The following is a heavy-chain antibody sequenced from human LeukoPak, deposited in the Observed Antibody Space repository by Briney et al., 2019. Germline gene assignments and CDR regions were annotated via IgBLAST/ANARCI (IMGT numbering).Heavy chain of an antibody. CDR1: GGSFSGYY. CDR2: INYSGST. V-gene: IGHV4-34*01. J-gene: IGHJ3*02. CDR3: ARVDIVVVLAGRAPDSFDI. Sequence: SETLSLTCAVYGGSFSGYYWSWIRQPPGKGLAWLGNINYSGSTNYNPSLKSRVTISVDTSKNQFSLKMRSVTAANTAVYYCARVDIVVVLAGRAPDSFDIWGQGTMVTVSS. D-gene: IGHD2-15*01.